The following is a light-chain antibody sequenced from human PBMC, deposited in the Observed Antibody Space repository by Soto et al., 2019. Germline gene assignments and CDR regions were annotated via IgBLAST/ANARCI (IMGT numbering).Light chain of an antibody. CDR3: QQYNSWT. V-gene: IGKV1-5*01. J-gene: IGKJ1*01. CDR1: QSISSW. Sequence: DIQMTQSPSTLCASLGDIVSITCRASQSISSWLAWYQQKPGKAPKLLIYDASSLESGVPSRFSGSGSGTEFTLTISSLQPDDFATYYCQQYNSWTFGQGTKVDI. CDR2: DAS.